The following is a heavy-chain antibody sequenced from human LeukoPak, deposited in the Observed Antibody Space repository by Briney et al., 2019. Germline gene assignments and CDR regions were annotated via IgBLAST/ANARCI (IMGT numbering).Heavy chain of an antibody. CDR1: GGSFSGYY. CDR3: ARERNTTVDY. Sequence: SETLSLTCAVYGGSFSGYYWSWIRQPPGKGLEWIGEINHSGSTNYNPSLKSRVTISVDRSKNQFSLKLSSVTAADTAVYYCARERNTTVDYWGQGALVTVSS. D-gene: IGHD1-26*01. V-gene: IGHV4-34*01. J-gene: IGHJ4*02. CDR2: INHSGST.